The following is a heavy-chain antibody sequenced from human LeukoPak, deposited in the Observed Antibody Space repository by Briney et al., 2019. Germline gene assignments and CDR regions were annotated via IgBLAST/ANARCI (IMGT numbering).Heavy chain of an antibody. CDR1: GGSISSSSYY. CDR2: IYYSGST. Sequence: SETLSLTCTVSGGSISSSSYYWGWIRQPPGKGLEWIGSIYYSGSTYYNPSLRSRVTMSVDTSKNQFSLKLSSVTAADTAVYYCARDREYGFWSGYSGDDAFDIWGQGTMVTVSS. J-gene: IGHJ3*02. V-gene: IGHV4-39*07. CDR3: ARDREYGFWSGYSGDDAFDI. D-gene: IGHD3-3*01.